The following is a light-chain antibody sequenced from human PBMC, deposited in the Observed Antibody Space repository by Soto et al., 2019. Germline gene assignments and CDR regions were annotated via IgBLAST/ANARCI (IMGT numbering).Light chain of an antibody. CDR1: QSISSW. CDR2: DAS. Sequence: DIQMTQSPSTLSASVGDRVTITCRASQSISSWLAWYQQKPGKAPKLLIYDASSLESGVPSRFSGSGSGKEFTLTISSLQPDDFATYYCQQYNSYSRTFGQGHKVEIK. V-gene: IGKV1-5*01. CDR3: QQYNSYSRT. J-gene: IGKJ1*01.